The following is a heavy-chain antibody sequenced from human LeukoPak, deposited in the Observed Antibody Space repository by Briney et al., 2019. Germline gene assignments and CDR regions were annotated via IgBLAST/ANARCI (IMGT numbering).Heavy chain of an antibody. V-gene: IGHV1-8*03. CDR2: MNPNSGDT. CDR3: ARRAGAYSHPYDY. J-gene: IGHJ4*02. CDR1: GYTFTSYD. Sequence: ASVKVSCKASGYTFTSYDINWVRQAAGQGLEWMAWMNPNSGDTGYARKFQGRVTITRNTSISTAFLELSSLRSEDTAVYYCARRAGAYSHPYDYWGQGTLVTVSS. D-gene: IGHD4/OR15-4a*01.